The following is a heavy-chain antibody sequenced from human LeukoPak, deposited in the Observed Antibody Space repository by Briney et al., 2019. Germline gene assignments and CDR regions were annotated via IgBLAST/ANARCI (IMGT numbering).Heavy chain of an antibody. Sequence: PGGSLRLSCAASGFTFSTYVMHWVRQAPGKGLEWVAAISYDGSNKYYADSVKGRLTISRDNSKNTLYLQMNSLRAEDTAVYYCAKADIAIFGVITLRAFDYWGQGTLVTVSS. D-gene: IGHD3-3*01. J-gene: IGHJ4*02. CDR1: GFTFSTYV. CDR3: AKADIAIFGVITLRAFDY. CDR2: ISYDGSNK. V-gene: IGHV3-30*18.